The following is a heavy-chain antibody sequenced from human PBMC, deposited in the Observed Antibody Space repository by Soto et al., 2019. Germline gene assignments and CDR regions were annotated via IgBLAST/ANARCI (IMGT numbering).Heavy chain of an antibody. Sequence: QVQLVQSGAEVKKPGSSVKVSCKASGGTFSSYAISWVRQAPGQGLEWMGGIIPIFGTANYAQKFQGRVTITADESTSTAYMELSSLRSEDTAVYYCARDSGGQQWLAHAAFDIWGPGTMVTVSS. CDR1: GGTFSSYA. CDR2: IIPIFGTA. D-gene: IGHD6-19*01. J-gene: IGHJ3*02. CDR3: ARDSGGQQWLAHAAFDI. V-gene: IGHV1-69*01.